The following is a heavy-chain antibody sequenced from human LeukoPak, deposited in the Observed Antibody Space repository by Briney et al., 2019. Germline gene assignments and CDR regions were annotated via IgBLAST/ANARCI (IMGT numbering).Heavy chain of an antibody. V-gene: IGHV1-2*02. D-gene: IGHD4-17*01. CDR2: IDPKSGGT. J-gene: IGHJ4*02. CDR3: ARETLPYGDFEF. CDR1: GYTFIDYY. Sequence: ASVKVSCKASGYTFIDYYIQRVRQAPGQGLEWMGWIDPKSGGTNYGQKFQGRVTITRDTSINTAYMEMSSLKSDDTAMYYCARETLPYGDFEFWGQGSLVTVSS.